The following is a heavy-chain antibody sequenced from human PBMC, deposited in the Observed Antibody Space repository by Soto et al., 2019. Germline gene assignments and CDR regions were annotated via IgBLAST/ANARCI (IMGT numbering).Heavy chain of an antibody. Sequence: EVQLVESGGGLVQPGGSLRLSCAASGFTFSDHYMDWVRQAPGKGLEWVGRTRNKANSYTTEYAASVKGRFTISRDDSKNYLYLQMNSLKTEDRAVYYCARDAGVYYDSSGSENWGQGTLVTVSS. CDR2: TRNKANSYTT. J-gene: IGHJ4*02. D-gene: IGHD3-22*01. CDR1: GFTFSDHY. V-gene: IGHV3-72*01. CDR3: ARDAGVYYDSSGSEN.